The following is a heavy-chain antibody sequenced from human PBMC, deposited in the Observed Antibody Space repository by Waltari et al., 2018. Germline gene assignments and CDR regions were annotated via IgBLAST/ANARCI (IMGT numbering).Heavy chain of an antibody. CDR3: ARGARYFDWLFIVGYYFDY. Sequence: QVQLQQWGAGLLKPSETLSLTCAVYGGSFSGYYWSWIRQPPGKGLEWIGEINHSGSTNYNPSLKMRVTISVDTSKDQFSLKLSSVTAADTAVYYCARGARYFDWLFIVGYYFDYWGQGTLVTVSS. V-gene: IGHV4-34*01. CDR2: INHSGST. CDR1: GGSFSGYY. D-gene: IGHD3-9*01. J-gene: IGHJ4*02.